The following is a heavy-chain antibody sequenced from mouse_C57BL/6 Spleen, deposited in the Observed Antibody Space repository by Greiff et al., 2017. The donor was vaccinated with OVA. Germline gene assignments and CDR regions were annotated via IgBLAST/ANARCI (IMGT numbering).Heavy chain of an antibody. D-gene: IGHD1-1*01. J-gene: IGHJ4*01. Sequence: EVQLQQSGPELVKPGASVKISCKASGYTFTDYYMNWVKQSHGKSLEWIGDINPNNGGTSYNQKFKGKATLTVDKSSSTAYMELRSLTSEDSAVYYCAGETVYAMDYWGQGTSVTVSS. CDR3: AGETVYAMDY. CDR1: GYTFTDYY. V-gene: IGHV1-26*01. CDR2: INPNNGGT.